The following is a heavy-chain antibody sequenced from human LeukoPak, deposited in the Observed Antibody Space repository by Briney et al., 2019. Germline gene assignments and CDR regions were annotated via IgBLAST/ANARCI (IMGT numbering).Heavy chain of an antibody. CDR2: IYYSGST. J-gene: IGHJ4*02. CDR1: GGSISSGDYY. V-gene: IGHV4-30-4*01. Sequence: SETLSLTCTVSGGSISSGDYYWSWIRQPPGKGLEWIGYIYYSGSTYYNPSLKSRVTISVDTSKNQFSLKLSSVTAADTAVYYCATFHYYDSSGYTFDYWGQGTLVTVSS. D-gene: IGHD3-22*01. CDR3: ATFHYYDSSGYTFDY.